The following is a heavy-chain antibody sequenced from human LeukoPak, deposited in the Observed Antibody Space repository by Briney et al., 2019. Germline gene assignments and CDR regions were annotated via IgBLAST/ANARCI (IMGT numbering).Heavy chain of an antibody. CDR2: IYYSGST. V-gene: IGHV4-31*03. Sequence: SETLSLTCTVSGGSISSGGYYWSWIRQHPGKGLERIGYIYYSGSTYYNPSLKSRVTISVDTSKNQFSLKLSSVTAADTAVYYCARHEQMLNFDYWGQGTLVTVSS. J-gene: IGHJ4*02. CDR1: GGSISSGGYY. CDR3: ARHEQMLNFDY. D-gene: IGHD2-2*01.